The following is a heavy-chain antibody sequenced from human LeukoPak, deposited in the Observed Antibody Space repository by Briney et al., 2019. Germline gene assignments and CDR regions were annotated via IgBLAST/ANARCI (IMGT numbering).Heavy chain of an antibody. J-gene: IGHJ2*01. CDR2: IYPSGST. V-gene: IGHV4-4*07. D-gene: IGHD2-8*02. Sequence: PSETLSLTCTVPGGSISSYYWSWIRQPAGKGLEWIGRIYPSGSTNYNPSLKSRVTMSVDTSKNQFSLKLSSVTAADTAVYYCARSRVGYCTGGVCPWYFDLWGRGTLVTVSS. CDR1: GGSISSYY. CDR3: ARSRVGYCTGGVCPWYFDL.